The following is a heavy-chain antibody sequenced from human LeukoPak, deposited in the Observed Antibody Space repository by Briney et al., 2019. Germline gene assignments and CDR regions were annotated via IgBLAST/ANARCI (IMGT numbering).Heavy chain of an antibody. J-gene: IGHJ4*02. Sequence: ASVKVSCKASGYTFTGYYMHWVRQAPGQGLEWMGWINPNSGGTNYAQKFQGRVTMTRDTSISTAYMELSRLRSDDTAVYYCARVWYDILTGYQAGYFDYWGQGTLVTVSS. CDR2: INPNSGGT. V-gene: IGHV1-2*02. CDR3: ARVWYDILTGYQAGYFDY. CDR1: GYTFTGYY. D-gene: IGHD3-9*01.